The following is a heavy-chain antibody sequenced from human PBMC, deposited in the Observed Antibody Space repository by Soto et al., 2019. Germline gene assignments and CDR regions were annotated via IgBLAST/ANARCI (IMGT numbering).Heavy chain of an antibody. V-gene: IGHV4-34*01. D-gene: IGHD1-26*01. Sequence: ASETLSLTCAVYGGPFSGYYWSWIRQPPGKGLEWIGEINHSGSTNYNPSLKSRVTISVDTSKNQFSLKLSSVTAADTAVYYCARSIVGATFINWGQGTLVTVSS. CDR1: GGPFSGYY. CDR2: INHSGST. J-gene: IGHJ4*02. CDR3: ARSIVGATFIN.